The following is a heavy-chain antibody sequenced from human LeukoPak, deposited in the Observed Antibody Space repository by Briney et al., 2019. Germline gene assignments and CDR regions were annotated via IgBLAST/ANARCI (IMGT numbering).Heavy chain of an antibody. Sequence: GGSLRLSCAASGFTFSSYAMSWVRQAPGKGLEWVSAISGSGGSTYYADSVKGRFTISRDNSKNTLYLQMNSLRAEDTAVYYRAKDQLRYNSSGYYSLFDYWGQGTLVTVSS. CDR3: AKDQLRYNSSGYYSLFDY. J-gene: IGHJ4*02. CDR2: ISGSGGST. CDR1: GFTFSSYA. D-gene: IGHD3-22*01. V-gene: IGHV3-23*01.